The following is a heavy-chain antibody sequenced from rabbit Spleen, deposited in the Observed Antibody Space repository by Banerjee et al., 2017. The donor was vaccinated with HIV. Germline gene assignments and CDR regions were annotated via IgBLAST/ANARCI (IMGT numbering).Heavy chain of an antibody. CDR1: GVSFNDKDV. J-gene: IGHJ3*01. CDR2: INMVTGKS. Sequence: QEQLEESGGGLVKPEGSLTLTCKASGVSFNDKDVMCWVRQAPGKGLEWIACINMVTGKSVYATWAKGRFIMSRTSSTTVTLQMTSLTAADTATYFCTRGSYNAGDGLDLWGQGTLVTVS. V-gene: IGHV1S45*01. D-gene: IGHD4-2*01. CDR3: TRGSYNAGDGLDL.